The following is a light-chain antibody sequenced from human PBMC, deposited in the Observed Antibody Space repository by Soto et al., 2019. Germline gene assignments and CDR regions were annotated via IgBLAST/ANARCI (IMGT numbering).Light chain of an antibody. CDR3: QQYNNWLS. J-gene: IGKJ4*01. CDR2: SAS. Sequence: EIVVTQSPATLSVSPGERATLSCRASQSVSSNLAWYQQRPGQAPGLLIYSASTRATGIPARFSGSGSGTEFTLTISSLQSEDFAVYYCQQYNNWLSFGGGTKVEI. V-gene: IGKV3-15*01. CDR1: QSVSSN.